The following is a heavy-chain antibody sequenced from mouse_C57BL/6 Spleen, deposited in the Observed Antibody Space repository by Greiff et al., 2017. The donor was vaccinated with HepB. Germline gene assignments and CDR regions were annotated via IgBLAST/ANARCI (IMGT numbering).Heavy chain of an antibody. CDR1: GFTFSDYG. D-gene: IGHD2-3*01. J-gene: IGHJ2*01. CDR3: ARRGYDAFFDY. CDR2: ISSGSSTI. V-gene: IGHV5-17*01. Sequence: EVKLVESGGGLVKPGGSLKLSCAASGFTFSDYGMHWVRQAPEKGLEWVAYISSGSSTIYYADTVKGRFPISRDNAKNTLFLQMTSLRSEDPAMYYCARRGYDAFFDYWGQGTTLTVSS.